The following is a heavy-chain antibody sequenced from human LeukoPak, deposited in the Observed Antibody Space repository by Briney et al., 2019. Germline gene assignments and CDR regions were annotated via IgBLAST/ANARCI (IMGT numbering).Heavy chain of an antibody. CDR1: GGSFSGYY. CDR3: ARHRYSSSWYPFFDY. D-gene: IGHD6-13*01. CDR2: INHSGST. V-gene: IGHV4-34*01. J-gene: IGHJ4*02. Sequence: SETLSLTCAVDGGSFSGYYWSWIRQPPGKGLEWIGEINHSGSTNYNPSLKSRVTISVDTSKNQFSLKLSSVTAADTAVYYCARHRYSSSWYPFFDYWGQGTLVTVSS.